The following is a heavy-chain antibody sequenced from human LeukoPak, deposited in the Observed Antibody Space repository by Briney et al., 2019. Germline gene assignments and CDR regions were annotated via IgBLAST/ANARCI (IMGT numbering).Heavy chain of an antibody. D-gene: IGHD2-2*01. CDR3: ARVPKYQLLGQGYYYYYMDV. J-gene: IGHJ6*03. V-gene: IGHV1-8*01. CDR2: MNPNSGNT. CDR1: GYTFTSYD. Sequence: ASVKVSCKASGYTFTSYDINWVRQATGQGLEWMGWMNPNSGNTGYAQKFQGRVTMTRNTSISTAYMELSSLRSEDTAVYYCARVPKYQLLGQGYYYYYMDVWGKGTTVTVSS.